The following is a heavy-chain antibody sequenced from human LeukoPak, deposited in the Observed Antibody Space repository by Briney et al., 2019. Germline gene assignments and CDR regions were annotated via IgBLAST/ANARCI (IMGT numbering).Heavy chain of an antibody. CDR1: GFTFSSYW. V-gene: IGHV3-7*01. Sequence: GGSLRLSCAASGFTFSSYWTSWVRQAPGKGLEWVANIKEDGSQKYYVDSVKGRFTISRDTAKNSVYLQMGSLRVEDTAVYYCVRDGRGGYLDNWGQGTLVTVSS. J-gene: IGHJ4*02. D-gene: IGHD3-10*01. CDR2: IKEDGSQK. CDR3: VRDGRGGYLDN.